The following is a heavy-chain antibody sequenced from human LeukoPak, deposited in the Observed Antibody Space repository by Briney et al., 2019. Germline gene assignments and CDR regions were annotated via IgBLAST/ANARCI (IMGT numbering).Heavy chain of an antibody. CDR1: GXTFSSYT. D-gene: IGHD3-3*01. J-gene: IGHJ4*02. Sequence: CKASGXTFSSYTVRWVRQAPGQGLEWKGKIIPILGIANYPQNFQRRVTITADKSTSTAYLHLSSLRSQDTAVYYCARRFWSRYYTPPFDYWGQGTLVTVSS. CDR2: IIPILGIA. V-gene: IGHV1-69*02. CDR3: ARRFWSRYYTPPFDY.